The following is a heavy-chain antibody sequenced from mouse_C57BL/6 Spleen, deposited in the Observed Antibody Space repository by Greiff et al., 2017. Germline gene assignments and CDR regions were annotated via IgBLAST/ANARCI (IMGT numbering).Heavy chain of an antibody. J-gene: IGHJ1*03. Sequence: EVQVVESGGGLVKPGGSLKLSCAASGFTFSSYTMSWVRQTPEKRLEWVATISGGGGNTYYPDSVKGRFTISRDNSKNTLYLQMSSLRSEDTALYYCARHGEAHWYFDVWGTGTTVTVSS. CDR1: GFTFSSYT. CDR2: ISGGGGNT. CDR3: ARHGEAHWYFDV. V-gene: IGHV5-9*01.